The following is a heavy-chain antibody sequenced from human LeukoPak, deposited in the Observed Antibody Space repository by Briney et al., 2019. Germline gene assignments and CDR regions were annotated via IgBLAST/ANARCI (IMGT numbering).Heavy chain of an antibody. J-gene: IGHJ4*02. CDR1: GFSFADYA. D-gene: IGHD2/OR15-2a*01. CDR3: AKDGIYLPGVYFDY. Sequence: GGSLRLSCAASGFSFADYAMRWVRQAPGEGLEWGSDICWNSGSIGYADSVKGRVTISRDNAKNSLYLHMSSIRAEDMALYYCAKDGIYLPGVYFDYWGQGTLVTVSS. CDR2: ICWNSGSI. V-gene: IGHV3-9*03.